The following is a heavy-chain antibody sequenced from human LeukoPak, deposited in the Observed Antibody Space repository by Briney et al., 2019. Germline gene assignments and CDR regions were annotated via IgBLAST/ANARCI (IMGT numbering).Heavy chain of an antibody. D-gene: IGHD3-10*01. CDR1: GGSISSSNW. CDR2: IYHSGST. V-gene: IGHV4-4*02. Sequence: PSGTLSLTCAVSGGSISSSNWWSWVRQPPGKGLEWIGEIYHSGSTNYNPSLKSRVTISVDKSKNQFSLKLSSVTAADTAVYYCARGFRAYYYGSGSLNWFDPWGQGTLVTVSS. CDR3: ARGFRAYYYGSGSLNWFDP. J-gene: IGHJ5*02.